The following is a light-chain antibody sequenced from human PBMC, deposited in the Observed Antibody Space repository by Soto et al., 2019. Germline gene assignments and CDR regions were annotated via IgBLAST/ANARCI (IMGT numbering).Light chain of an antibody. V-gene: IGLV2-14*01. CDR1: TSDVGAYNY. Sequence: QSALAQPASVSGSPGQSITISCTGNTSDVGAYNYVSWYKHHPGQAPQLMIYEVSNRPSGVSNRFSGSKSGNTASLTISGLQADVEGDYYCSSKTSSSSPSVFGTGTKVTVL. J-gene: IGLJ1*01. CDR3: SSKTSSSSPSV. CDR2: EVS.